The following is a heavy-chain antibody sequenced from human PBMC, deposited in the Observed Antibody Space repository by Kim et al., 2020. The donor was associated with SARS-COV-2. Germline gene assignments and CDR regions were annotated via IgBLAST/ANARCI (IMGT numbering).Heavy chain of an antibody. CDR3: AKEMGIAGTT. V-gene: IGHV3-43*01. J-gene: IGHJ5*02. D-gene: IGHD6-13*01. CDR1: GFTFDDYS. Sequence: GGSLRLSCAASGFTFDDYSMHWVRQAPGKGLEWVSLISWDGGSTYYADSVKGRFTISRDNNKNSLYLQMNSLRTEDTALYYCAKEMGIAGTTWGQGTLVTVSS. CDR2: ISWDGGST.